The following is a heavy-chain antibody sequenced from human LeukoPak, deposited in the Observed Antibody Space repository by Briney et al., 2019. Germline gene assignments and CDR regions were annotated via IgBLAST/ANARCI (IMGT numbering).Heavy chain of an antibody. CDR2: ISSSGSYI. CDR1: GFTFSSYA. CDR3: ARSLRAGVDY. J-gene: IGHJ4*02. Sequence: PGGSLRLSCAASGFTFSSYAMSWVRQAPGKGLEWVSSISSSGSYIYYADSVKGRFTISRDNAKNSLYLQMNSLRAEDTAVYYCARSLRAGVDYWGQGTLVTVSS. V-gene: IGHV3-21*01. D-gene: IGHD6-13*01.